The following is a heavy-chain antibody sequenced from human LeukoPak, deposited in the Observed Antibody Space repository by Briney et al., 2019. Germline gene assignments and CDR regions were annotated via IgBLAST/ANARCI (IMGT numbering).Heavy chain of an antibody. CDR1: GGSISSSRYY. V-gene: IGHV4-39*01. D-gene: IGHD3-10*01. CDR3: ARHQWFGELTEFDY. CDR2: IYYSGST. J-gene: IGHJ4*02. Sequence: SETLSLTCTVSGGSISSSRYYWGWIRQPPGKGLEWIGSIYYSGSTYYNPSLKSRVTISVDTSKNQFSLKLSSVTAADTAVYYCARHQWFGELTEFDYWGQGTLVTVSS.